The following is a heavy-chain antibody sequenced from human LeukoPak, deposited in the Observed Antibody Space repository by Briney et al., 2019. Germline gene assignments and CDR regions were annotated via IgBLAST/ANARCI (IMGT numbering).Heavy chain of an antibody. D-gene: IGHD1-26*01. J-gene: IGHJ6*02. CDR1: GFSFSIYS. Sequence: GGSLRLSCAASGFSFSIYSMNWVRQAPGKGLEWVSSISSSGNYIYYADSVKGRFTISRDNTEKSLYLQMSSLRAEDTGVYYCARLPATVPADYYYGLDVWGQGTTVTVSS. CDR3: ARLPATVPADYYYGLDV. V-gene: IGHV3-21*01. CDR2: ISSSGNYI.